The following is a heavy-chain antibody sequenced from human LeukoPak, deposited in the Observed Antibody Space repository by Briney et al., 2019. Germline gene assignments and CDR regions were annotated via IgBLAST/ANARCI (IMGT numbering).Heavy chain of an antibody. D-gene: IGHD1-1*01. CDR1: GFTFSSFW. CDR3: ARGGSRHPSPEDY. Sequence: PGGSLRLSCAASGFTFSSFWMSWVRQAPGKGLAWVANIKQDGSEKYFVDSVKSRFTISRDNAKNSLYLQMSSLRAEDTAVYYCARGGSRHPSPEDYWGRGTLVTVSS. V-gene: IGHV3-7*03. CDR2: IKQDGSEK. J-gene: IGHJ4*02.